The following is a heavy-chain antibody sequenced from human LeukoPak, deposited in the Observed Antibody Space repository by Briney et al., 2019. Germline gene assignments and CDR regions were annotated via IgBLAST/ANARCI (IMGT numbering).Heavy chain of an antibody. CDR1: GFTFSDHY. D-gene: IGHD1-26*01. V-gene: IGHV3-66*01. CDR3: ARDLSVGAKPDLGFDY. Sequence: GGSLRLSCAASGFTFSDHYMSWVRQAPGKGLESVSVIYSGGSTYYADSARGRFTISRDNSKNSLYLQMNSLRAEDTAVYYCARDLSVGAKPDLGFDYWGQGTLVTVSS. J-gene: IGHJ4*02. CDR2: IYSGGST.